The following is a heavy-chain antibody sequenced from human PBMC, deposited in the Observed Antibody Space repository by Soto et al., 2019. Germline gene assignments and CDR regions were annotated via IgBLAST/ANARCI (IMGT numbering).Heavy chain of an antibody. V-gene: IGHV4-34*01. CDR2: INHSGST. D-gene: IGHD6-6*01. Sequence: QVQLQQWGAGLLKPSETLSLTCAVYGGSFSGYYWSWICQPPGKGLEWIGEINHSGSTNHNPSLKSRVTMSVDTSKSQFSLKLSSVAAADTAVYYCARTSRFDSWGQGTLVTVSS. CDR1: GGSFSGYY. CDR3: ARTSRFDS. J-gene: IGHJ4*02.